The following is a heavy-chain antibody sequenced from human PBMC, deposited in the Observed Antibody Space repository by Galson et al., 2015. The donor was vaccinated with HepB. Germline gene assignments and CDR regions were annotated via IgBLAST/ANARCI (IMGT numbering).Heavy chain of an antibody. J-gene: IGHJ5*02. CDR2: ISSSSYT. CDR1: GFTFSDYY. V-gene: IGHV3-11*06. D-gene: IGHD3-10*01. Sequence: SLRLSCAASGFTFSDYYMSWIRQAPGKGLEWVSYISSSSYTNYADSVKGRFTVSRDNAKNSLYLQMNSLRAEDTAVYYCAREGMVRGVQRSSYNWFDPWGQGTLVTVSS. CDR3: AREGMVRGVQRSSYNWFDP.